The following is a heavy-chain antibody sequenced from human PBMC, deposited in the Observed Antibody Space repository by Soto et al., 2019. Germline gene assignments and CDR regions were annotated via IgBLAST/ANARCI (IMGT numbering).Heavy chain of an antibody. J-gene: IGHJ3*02. D-gene: IGHD3-22*01. CDR2: ISYDGSNK. V-gene: IGHV3-30-3*01. CDR3: ALYYYGSSGPVDAFDI. Sequence: GGSLRLSCAASGFTFSSYAMHWVRQAPGKGLEWVAVISYDGSNKYYADSVKGRFTISRDNSKNTLYLQMNSLRAEDTAVYYCALYYYGSSGPVDAFDIWGQGTMVTVSS. CDR1: GFTFSSYA.